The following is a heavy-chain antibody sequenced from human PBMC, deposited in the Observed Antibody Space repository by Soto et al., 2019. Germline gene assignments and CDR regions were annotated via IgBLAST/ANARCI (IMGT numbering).Heavy chain of an antibody. J-gene: IGHJ5*02. Sequence: QVQLVESGGGVVQPGRSLRLSCAASGFSITTYAMHWIRQSPGKGLEWVAVISNDGSVKYYGDAVKDRFSISRDTSTNTVFLQMNSLRAEETAVYYCAKGSHIAAVGRNDLWGQGTLVIVS. D-gene: IGHD6-13*01. CDR2: ISNDGSVK. V-gene: IGHV3-30*18. CDR1: GFSITTYA. CDR3: AKGSHIAAVGRNDL.